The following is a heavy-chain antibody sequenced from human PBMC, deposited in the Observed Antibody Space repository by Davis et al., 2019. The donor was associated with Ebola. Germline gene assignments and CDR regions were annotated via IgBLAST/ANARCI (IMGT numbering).Heavy chain of an antibody. Sequence: LETLSLTCTVSGGSISSYYWSWIRQPPGKGLEWIGYIYYSGSTNYNPSLKSRVTISVDTSKNQFSLKLSSVTAADTAVYYCASPLGYCSGGSCYGAWGQGTLVTVSS. V-gene: IGHV4-59*08. CDR3: ASPLGYCSGGSCYGA. CDR2: IYYSGST. CDR1: GGSISSYY. J-gene: IGHJ5*02. D-gene: IGHD2-15*01.